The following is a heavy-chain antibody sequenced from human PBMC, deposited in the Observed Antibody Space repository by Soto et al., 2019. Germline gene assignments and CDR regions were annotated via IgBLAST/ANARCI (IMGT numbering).Heavy chain of an antibody. CDR1: GFTFRSSA. Sequence: LLESGGGLVQPGGSLRLSCAASGFTFRSSAMSWVRQAPGKGLEWVSGISGSGGSTYYADSVKGRFTISRDNSKNTLYVQMNSLRAEDTALYYCAKGGLYYSMDVWGQGTTVTVSS. CDR3: AKGGLYYSMDV. J-gene: IGHJ6*02. V-gene: IGHV3-23*01. CDR2: ISGSGGST.